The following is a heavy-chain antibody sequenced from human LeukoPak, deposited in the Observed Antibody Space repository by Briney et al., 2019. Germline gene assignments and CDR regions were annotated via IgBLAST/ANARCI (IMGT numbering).Heavy chain of an antibody. D-gene: IGHD4-17*01. J-gene: IGHJ4*02. CDR3: ARSIMTSVTTFGY. CDR1: GGSFSGYY. Sequence: SETLFLTCAVYGGSFSGYYWSWIRQPPGKGLEWIGEINHSGSTHYNPSLKSRVTISVGTSKNQFSLKLSSVTAADAAVYYCARSIMTSVTTFGYWGQGTLVTLSS. CDR2: INHSGST. V-gene: IGHV4-34*01.